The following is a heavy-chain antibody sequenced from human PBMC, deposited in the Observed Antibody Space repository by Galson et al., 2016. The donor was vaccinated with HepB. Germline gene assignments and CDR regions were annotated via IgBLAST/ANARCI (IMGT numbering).Heavy chain of an antibody. D-gene: IGHD3-16*02. CDR2: ITSSSSYI. CDR1: GFTFNTYN. CDR3: AKDRGDYIWGTYRYTLDAFDV. Sequence: SLRLSCAASGFTFNTYNMNWVRQTPGKGLELVSFITSSSSYIYYTDSVKGRFTISRDNAKNSLYLQMNSLRAEDTAIYYCAKDRGDYIWGTYRYTLDAFDVWGQGTMVAVSS. J-gene: IGHJ3*01. V-gene: IGHV3-21*01.